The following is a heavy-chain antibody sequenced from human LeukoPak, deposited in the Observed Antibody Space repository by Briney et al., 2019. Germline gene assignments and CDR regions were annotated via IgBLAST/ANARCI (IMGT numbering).Heavy chain of an antibody. CDR3: AGALTPHMLTR. V-gene: IGHV3-11*06. D-gene: IGHD3-9*01. J-gene: IGHJ4*02. Sequence: PGGSLRLSCAASGFTFSDYYMSWVRQAPGKGLEWISYISTSSSYTNYADSVKGRFTISRDNAKNSLYLQMNSLRAEDTAVYYCAGALTPHMLTRWGQGTLVTVSS. CDR1: GFTFSDYY. CDR2: ISTSSSYT.